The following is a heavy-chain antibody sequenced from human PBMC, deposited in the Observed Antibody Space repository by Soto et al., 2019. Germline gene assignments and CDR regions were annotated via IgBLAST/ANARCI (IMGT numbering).Heavy chain of an antibody. CDR1: GGSFSGYY. CDR2: INHSGST. CDR3: AREAVYYYDSSGYGSGWFDP. Sequence: SETLSLTCAVYGGSFSGYYWSWIRQPPGKGLEWIGEINHSGSTNYDPSLKSRVTISVDTSKNQFSLKLSSVTAADTAVYYCAREAVYYYDSSGYGSGWFDPWGQGTLVTVPQ. D-gene: IGHD3-22*01. V-gene: IGHV4-34*01. J-gene: IGHJ5*02.